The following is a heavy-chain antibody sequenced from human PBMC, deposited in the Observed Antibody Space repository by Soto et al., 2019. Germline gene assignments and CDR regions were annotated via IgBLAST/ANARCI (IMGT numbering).Heavy chain of an antibody. CDR1: GFTFSSYA. CDR2: ISGSGGST. Sequence: EVQLLESGGGLVQPGGSLRLSCAASGFTFSSYAMSWVRQAPGKGLEWVSAISGSGGSTYYADSVKGRFTISRDNSKDTLYLQMNSLRAEDTAVYYCAKDLNGDYYYYGMDVWGQGTTVTVSS. J-gene: IGHJ6*02. D-gene: IGHD3-10*01. CDR3: AKDLNGDYYYYGMDV. V-gene: IGHV3-23*01.